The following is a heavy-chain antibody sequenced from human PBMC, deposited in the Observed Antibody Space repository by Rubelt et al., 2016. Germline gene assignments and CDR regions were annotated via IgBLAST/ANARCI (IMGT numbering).Heavy chain of an antibody. J-gene: IGHJ3*02. CDR1: GGSISSVSYY. CDR3: ASPVESRSYLGDTFDI. Sequence: QLQLQESGPRQVKPSETLSLTCTVSGGSISSVSYYWGWIRQPPGKGLEWIGSIYYNGSTDYNPSLKSRVSISVDTSKNQFSLKRTSVTAADTAVYYCASPVESRSYLGDTFDIWGQGTMVTVSS. V-gene: IGHV4-39*07. D-gene: IGHD3-16*02. CDR2: IYYNGST.